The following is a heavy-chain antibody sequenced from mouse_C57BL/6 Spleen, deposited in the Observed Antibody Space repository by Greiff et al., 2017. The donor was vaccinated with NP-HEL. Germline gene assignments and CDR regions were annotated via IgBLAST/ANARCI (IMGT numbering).Heavy chain of an antibody. D-gene: IGHD2-4*01. J-gene: IGHJ2*01. CDR3: ARRYDYDEDYFDY. CDR1: GYTFTSYW. CDR2: IHPNSGST. Sequence: QVQLQQPGAELVKPGASVKLSCKASGYTFTSYWMHWVKQRPGQGLEWIGMIHPNSGSTNYNEKFKSKATLTVDKSSSTAYMQLSSLTSEDSAVYYCARRYDYDEDYFDYWGQGTTLTVSS. V-gene: IGHV1-64*01.